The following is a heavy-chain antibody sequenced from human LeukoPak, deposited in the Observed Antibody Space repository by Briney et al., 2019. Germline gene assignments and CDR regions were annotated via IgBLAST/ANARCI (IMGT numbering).Heavy chain of an antibody. CDR1: GYTFTSYG. Sequence: ASVKVSCKASGYTFTSYGISWVRQAPGQGLEWMGWISAYNGNTNYAQKLQGRVTMTTDTSTSTAYMELRSLRSDDTAVYYCARAPYYDILTGYRPVDYWGQGTLVTVSS. D-gene: IGHD3-9*01. CDR3: ARAPYYDILTGYRPVDY. CDR2: ISAYNGNT. V-gene: IGHV1-18*01. J-gene: IGHJ4*02.